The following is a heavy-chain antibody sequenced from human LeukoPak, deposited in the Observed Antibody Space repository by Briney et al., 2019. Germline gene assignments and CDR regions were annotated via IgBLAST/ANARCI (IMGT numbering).Heavy chain of an antibody. D-gene: IGHD5-12*01. CDR2: IRSKASSYAT. CDR3: TRSDYDFYYYYYMDV. Sequence: GGSLRLSCAASGFTFSGSVMHWVRQASGKGLEWVGRIRSKASSYATAYAASVKGRFTISRDDSKNTAHLQMNSLKTEDTAVYYCTRSDYDFYYYYYMDVWGKGTTVTVSS. V-gene: IGHV3-73*01. CDR1: GFTFSGSV. J-gene: IGHJ6*03.